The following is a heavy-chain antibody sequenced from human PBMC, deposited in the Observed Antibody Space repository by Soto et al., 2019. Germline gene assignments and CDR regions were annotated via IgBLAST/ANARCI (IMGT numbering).Heavy chain of an antibody. D-gene: IGHD6-13*01. V-gene: IGHV3-7*01. CDR1: GFIFSNYW. CDR2: IRKDK. Sequence: PGGSLRLACEASGFIFSNYWMSWVRQAPGKGLEWVANIRKDKRYADSVKGRFTISRDNSKNTVYLQMNSLRGEDTAVYYCAKDGAIAAADYFFDYWGQGSLVTVSS. CDR3: AKDGAIAAADYFFDY. J-gene: IGHJ4*02.